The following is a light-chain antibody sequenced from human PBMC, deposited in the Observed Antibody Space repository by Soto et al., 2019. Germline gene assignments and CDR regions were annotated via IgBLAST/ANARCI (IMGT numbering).Light chain of an antibody. J-gene: IGKJ5*01. CDR2: GAS. CDR1: QTVSSN. V-gene: IGKV3D-15*01. Sequence: EIMMTQSPATLSVSPGESATLSCRASQTVSSNLAWYQQKPGQAPRLLIYGASTRATGIPARFSGSGSETDFTLTISSLQSEDFALYCCQQYHKWPPLTFGQGTRLEIK. CDR3: QQYHKWPPLT.